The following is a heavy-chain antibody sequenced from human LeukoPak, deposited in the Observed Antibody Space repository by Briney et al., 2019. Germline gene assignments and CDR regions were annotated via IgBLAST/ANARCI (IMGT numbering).Heavy chain of an antibody. D-gene: IGHD5-12*01. CDR3: ARGDGRGYGSRAYHYMDV. Sequence: SETLSLTCTVSGGSISNYFWTWIRQPSGKGLEWIGYIYYSGSANYNPSLKSRVTISVDTSKDQFSLKLSSVTAADTAVYHCARGDGRGYGSRAYHYMDVWGKGTTVTVSS. V-gene: IGHV4-59*01. J-gene: IGHJ6*03. CDR2: IYYSGSA. CDR1: GGSISNYF.